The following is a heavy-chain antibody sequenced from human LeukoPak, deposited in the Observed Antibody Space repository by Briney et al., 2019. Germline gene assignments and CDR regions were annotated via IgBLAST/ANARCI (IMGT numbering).Heavy chain of an antibody. CDR2: ISAYNGNT. CDR1: GYTFTSYG. Sequence: AASVKVSCTASGYTFTSYGISWVRQAPGQGLEWMGWISAYNGNTNYAQKLQGRVTMTTDPSTSTAYMELRRLRSDDTAVYYCARVSGSSTTPWFDPWGQGTLVTVSS. J-gene: IGHJ5*02. V-gene: IGHV1-18*01. D-gene: IGHD2-2*01. CDR3: ARVSGSSTTPWFDP.